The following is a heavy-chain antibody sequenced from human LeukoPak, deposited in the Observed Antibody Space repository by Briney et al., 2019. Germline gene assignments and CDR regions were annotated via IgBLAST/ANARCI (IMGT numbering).Heavy chain of an antibody. CDR2: ISGSDYT. J-gene: IGHJ6*03. V-gene: IGHV3-23*01. CDR3: AKSRNFYFYFMEV. CDR1: GFNFSDYG. Sequence: GGSLRLSCAASGFNFSDYGMIWVRQAPGKGLEWVSGISGSDYTDHADSVKGRFTISRDNSKNTLYLQMNSLRAEDTALYYCAKSRNFYFYFMEVSGRGTKVTISS.